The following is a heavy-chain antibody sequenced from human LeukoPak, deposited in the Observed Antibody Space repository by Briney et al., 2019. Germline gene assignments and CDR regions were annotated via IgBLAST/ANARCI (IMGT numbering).Heavy chain of an antibody. CDR2: INSDGGST. CDR1: GFTFSSYW. J-gene: IGHJ4*02. V-gene: IGHV3-74*01. Sequence: GGSLRLSCAASGFTFSSYWMHWVRHAPGKGLVWVSRINSDGGSTSYADSVKGRFTISRDNAKNTLYLQMSSLRVEDTAVYYCASGYSSDYGGNTYWGQGTLVTVSS. CDR3: ASGYSSDYGGNTY. D-gene: IGHD4-23*01.